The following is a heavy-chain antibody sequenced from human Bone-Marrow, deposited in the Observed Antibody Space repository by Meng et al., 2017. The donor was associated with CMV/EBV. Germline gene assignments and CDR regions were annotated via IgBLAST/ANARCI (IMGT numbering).Heavy chain of an antibody. CDR2: IFHSGST. V-gene: IGHV4-4*02. Sequence: LSLTCAVAGASISSVNWWSWVRQPPGKGLEWIGEIFHSGSTNYSPSLKTRVTISVDKSKNQFSLKLSFVTAADTAVYYCARGTSMDVWGQGTMVTVSS. CDR3: ARGTSMDV. J-gene: IGHJ6*02. CDR1: GASISSVNW.